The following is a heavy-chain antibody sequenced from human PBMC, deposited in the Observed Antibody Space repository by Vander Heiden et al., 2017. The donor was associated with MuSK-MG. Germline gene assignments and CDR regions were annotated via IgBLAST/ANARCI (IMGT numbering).Heavy chain of an antibody. CDR2: IIPIFGTA. Sequence: QVQLVRSGAEVKKPGSSVKVSCQASGGTFSSYAISWVRQAPGQGLEWMGGIIPIFGTANYAQKFQGRVTITADESTSTAYMELSSLRSEDTAVYYCARSELVRGVIITLGVFDYWGQGTLVTVSS. J-gene: IGHJ4*02. V-gene: IGHV1-69*01. CDR3: ARSELVRGVIITLGVFDY. CDR1: GGTFSSYA. D-gene: IGHD3-10*01.